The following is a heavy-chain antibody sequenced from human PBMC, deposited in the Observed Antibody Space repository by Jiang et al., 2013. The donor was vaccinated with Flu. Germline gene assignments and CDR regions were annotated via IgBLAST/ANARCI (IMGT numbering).Heavy chain of an antibody. J-gene: IGHJ3*02. CDR2: ISSSGSTI. CDR3: ARDLMGWIQSTTAPDAFDI. V-gene: IGHV3-48*03. D-gene: IGHD5-18*01. CDR1: FSSYE. Sequence: FSSYEMNWVRQAPGKGLEWVSYISSSGSTIYYADSVKGRFTISRDNAKNSLYLQMNSLRAEDTAVYYCARDLMGWIQSTTAPDAFDIWGQGTMVTVSS.